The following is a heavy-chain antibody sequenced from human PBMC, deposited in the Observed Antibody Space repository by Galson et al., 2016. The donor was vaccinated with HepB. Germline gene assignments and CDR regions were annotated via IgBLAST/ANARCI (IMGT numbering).Heavy chain of an antibody. CDR1: GDSISSGSYY. CDR3: ARGRGYSSYDFAF. CDR2: VSYGGFI. V-gene: IGHV4-61*01. D-gene: IGHD5-12*01. J-gene: IGHJ4*02. Sequence: SETLSLTCFVSGDSISSGSYYWNWIRQPPGKGLEWIGHVSYGGFIKYNPSLESRVTISADMSKNQFFLKLTSVTAADTAVYYCARGRGYSSYDFAFWGQGILVTVSS.